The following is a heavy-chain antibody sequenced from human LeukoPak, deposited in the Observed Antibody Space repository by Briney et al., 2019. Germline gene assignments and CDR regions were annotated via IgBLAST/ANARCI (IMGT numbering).Heavy chain of an antibody. J-gene: IGHJ4*02. Sequence: PGRSLRLSCAASGFTFSSYAIHWVRQAPGKGLEWVAVISYDGSNKYYADSVKGRFTISRDNSKNTLYLQMNSLRAEDTAVYYCARDHYDILTGYLDYWGQGTLVTVSS. CDR1: GFTFSSYA. V-gene: IGHV3-30-3*01. CDR2: ISYDGSNK. D-gene: IGHD3-9*01. CDR3: ARDHYDILTGYLDY.